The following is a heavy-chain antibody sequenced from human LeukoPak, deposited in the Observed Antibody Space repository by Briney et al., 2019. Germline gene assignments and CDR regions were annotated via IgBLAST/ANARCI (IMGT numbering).Heavy chain of an antibody. Sequence: SETLSLTCTVSGGSISSYYWSWIRQPAGKGLEWIGRIYTSGSTNYNPSLKSRVTMSVDTSKNQFSLKLSSVTAADTAVYYCARAGRGVLSGWYYLDYWGQGTLVTVSS. J-gene: IGHJ4*02. D-gene: IGHD6-19*01. CDR3: ARAGRGVLSGWYYLDY. CDR1: GGSISSYY. V-gene: IGHV4-4*07. CDR2: IYTSGST.